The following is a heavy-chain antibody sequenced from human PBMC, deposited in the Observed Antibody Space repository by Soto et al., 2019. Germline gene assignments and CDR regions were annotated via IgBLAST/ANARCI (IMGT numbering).Heavy chain of an antibody. CDR2: VSSTGSS. D-gene: IGHD6-13*01. Sequence: SETLSLTCTVFGGSISNYYWSWIRQSAEKRLEWIGRVSSTGSSYYNPSLKSRATISVDTSKNQVSLNLTSVTAADTAVYYCARGVPAAGTDWFDPWGQGTLVTVSS. V-gene: IGHV4-4*07. J-gene: IGHJ5*02. CDR3: ARGVPAAGTDWFDP. CDR1: GGSISNYY.